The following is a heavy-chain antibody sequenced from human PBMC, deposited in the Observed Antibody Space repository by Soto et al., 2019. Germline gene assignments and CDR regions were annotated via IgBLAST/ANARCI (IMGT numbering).Heavy chain of an antibody. CDR3: ARDRGAGWYEIDN. CDR2: IHGVTGNT. CDR1: GYTFTSFA. Sequence: QVQIVQSGAGVKRPGTSVRVSCKASGYTFTSFALHWVRQAPGQRLEWLGWIHGVTGNTQSSQNFQGRLTITRDTAASTAYMELGSLTPEDTAVYYCARDRGAGWYEIDNWGQGTLVTVSA. J-gene: IGHJ4*02. D-gene: IGHD6-19*01. V-gene: IGHV1-3*01.